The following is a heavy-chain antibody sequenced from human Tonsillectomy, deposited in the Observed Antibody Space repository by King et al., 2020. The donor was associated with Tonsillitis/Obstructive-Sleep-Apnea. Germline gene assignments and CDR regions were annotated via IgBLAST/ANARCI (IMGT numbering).Heavy chain of an antibody. V-gene: IGHV4-59*01. CDR2: IYYSGGT. CDR1: GGSISSYY. J-gene: IGHJ3*02. D-gene: IGHD2-8*01. CDR3: AREGAVMNAFDI. Sequence: VQLQESGPGLVKPSETLSLTCTVSGGSISSYYWSWIRQPPGKGLECIGYIYYSGGTNYNPSLKSRVTISVDTSKNHFSLKLSSVTAADTAVYYCAREGAVMNAFDIWGLGTMVTVSS.